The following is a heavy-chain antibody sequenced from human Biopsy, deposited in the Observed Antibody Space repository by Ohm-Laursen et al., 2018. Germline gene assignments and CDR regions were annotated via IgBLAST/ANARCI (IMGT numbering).Heavy chain of an antibody. Sequence: SVKVSCKASGGAFTNYAINWVRQAPGHGLEWMGGFIIVSETAGYAERFQGRVTITADVTTTTAYMDLSGLRSEDTAVYYCVAYPSSGFFENNDDFAMDVWGQGTTVIVSS. CDR1: GGAFTNYA. CDR2: FIIVSETA. CDR3: VAYPSSGFFENNDDFAMDV. J-gene: IGHJ6*02. D-gene: IGHD6-19*01. V-gene: IGHV1-69*13.